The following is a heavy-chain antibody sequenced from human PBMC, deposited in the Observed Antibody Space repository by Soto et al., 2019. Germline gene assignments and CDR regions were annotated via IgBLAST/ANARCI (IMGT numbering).Heavy chain of an antibody. CDR3: ARDHLSSSGLDV. Sequence: GASVKVSCKASADTFSSSAFSWVRQAPGQGLEWMGGIIPFFHAANYAQRFQGRVTITADESTSTVYMELSSLRSEDTALYYCARDHLSSSGLDVWGQGTTVTAP. V-gene: IGHV1-69*13. CDR1: ADTFSSSA. D-gene: IGHD6-6*01. J-gene: IGHJ6*02. CDR2: IIPFFHAA.